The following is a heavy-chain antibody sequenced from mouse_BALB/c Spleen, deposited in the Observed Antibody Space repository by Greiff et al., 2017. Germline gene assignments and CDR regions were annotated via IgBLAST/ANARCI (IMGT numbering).Heavy chain of an antibody. J-gene: IGHJ4*01. V-gene: IGHV1-69*02. CDR2: IDPSDSYT. CDR1: GYTFTSYW. D-gene: IGHD1-1*01. CDR3: ARSHYGSSYAMDY. Sequence: QVQLQQPGAELVKPGASVKLSCKASGYTFTSYWMHWVKQRPGQGLEWIGEIDPSDSYTNYNQKFKGKATLTVDKSSSTAYMQLSSLTSEDSAVYYCARSHYGSSYAMDYWGQGTSVTVSS.